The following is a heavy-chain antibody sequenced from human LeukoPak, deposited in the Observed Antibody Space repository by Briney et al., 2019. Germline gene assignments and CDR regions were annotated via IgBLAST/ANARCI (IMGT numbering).Heavy chain of an antibody. CDR3: ALDSYGPPDY. Sequence: GGSLRLSCAASGFTFTSFAMSWVRQAPGKGLEWVAFIWYDGSKKYYADSMKGRFTISRDNAKNSLYLQMNSLRAEDTAVYYCALDSYGPPDYWGQGTLVTVSS. J-gene: IGHJ4*02. D-gene: IGHD5-18*01. CDR2: IWYDGSKK. V-gene: IGHV3-33*03. CDR1: GFTFTSFA.